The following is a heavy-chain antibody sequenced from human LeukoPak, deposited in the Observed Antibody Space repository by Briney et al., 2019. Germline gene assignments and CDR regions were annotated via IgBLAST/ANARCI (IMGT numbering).Heavy chain of an antibody. V-gene: IGHV1-46*01. CDR1: GYTFTSYY. CDR3: ARAYYYDSSGYRAEYFQH. D-gene: IGHD3-22*01. CDR2: INPSGGRT. Sequence: ASVKVSCKASGYTFTSYYMHWVRQAPGQGLEWMGIINPSGGRTSYAQKFQGRVTITTDESTSTAYMELSSLRSEDTAVYYCARAYYYDSSGYRAEYFQHWGQGTLVTVSS. J-gene: IGHJ1*01.